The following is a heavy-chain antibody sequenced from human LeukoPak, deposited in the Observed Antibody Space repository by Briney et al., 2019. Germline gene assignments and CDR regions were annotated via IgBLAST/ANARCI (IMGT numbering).Heavy chain of an antibody. CDR3: ARVLYDIVVVVAAEIDAFDI. Sequence: GGSLRLSCAASGFTFSSYSMNWVRQAPGKGLEWVSSISSSSSYIYYADSVKGRFTISRDNAKNSLYLQMNSLRAEDTAVYYCARVLYDIVVVVAAEIDAFDIWGQGTMVTVSS. CDR1: GFTFSSYS. CDR2: ISSSSSYI. J-gene: IGHJ3*02. V-gene: IGHV3-21*01. D-gene: IGHD2-15*01.